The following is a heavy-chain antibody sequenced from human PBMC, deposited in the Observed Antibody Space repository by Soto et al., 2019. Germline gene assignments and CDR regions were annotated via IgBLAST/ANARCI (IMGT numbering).Heavy chain of an antibody. CDR1: GDSINTNQ. CDR3: ARDRTGSLDF. V-gene: IGHV4-59*01. Sequence: KPSETLSLTCTVSGDSINTNQWGWIRQPPGKGLEWIGYISKSGSANHNPSLKSRVTISIDMAKNQFSLKLNSVTAADTAVYFCARDRTGSLDFWGHRTLVTVSS. CDR2: ISKSGSA. D-gene: IGHD3-10*01. J-gene: IGHJ4*03.